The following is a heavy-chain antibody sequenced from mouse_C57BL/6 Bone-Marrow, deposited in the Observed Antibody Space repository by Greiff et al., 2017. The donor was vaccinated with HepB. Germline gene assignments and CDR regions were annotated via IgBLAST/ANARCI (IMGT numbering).Heavy chain of an antibody. CDR2: IHPSDSDT. CDR1: GYTFTSYW. CDR3: AIDCYYFDY. Sequence: VKLQESGAELVKPGASVKVSCKASGYTFTSYWMHWVKQRPGQGLEWIGRIHPSDSDTNYNQKFKGKATLTVDKSSSTAYMQISSLTSEDSAVYYCAIDCYYFDYWGQGTTLTVSS. J-gene: IGHJ2*01. V-gene: IGHV1-74*01.